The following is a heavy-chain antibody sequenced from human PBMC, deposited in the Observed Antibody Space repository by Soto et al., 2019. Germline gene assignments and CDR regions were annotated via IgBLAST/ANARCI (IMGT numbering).Heavy chain of an antibody. V-gene: IGHV3-15*01. J-gene: IGHJ4*02. D-gene: IGHD3-3*01. CDR2: IKSKTEAATR. CDR3: TSGTGRSDFDY. CDR1: GFTFSNAC. Sequence: GGSLRLSCAASGFTFSNACMSWVRQAPGKGLEWVGRIKSKTEAATRDFAAPVKGRFAISRDDSKNTLYLQMNSLKIEDSAVYYCTSGTGRSDFDYWGLGTLVTVSS.